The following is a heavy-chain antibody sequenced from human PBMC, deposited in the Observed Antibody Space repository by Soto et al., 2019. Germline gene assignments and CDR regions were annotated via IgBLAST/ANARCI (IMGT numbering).Heavy chain of an antibody. V-gene: IGHV3-15*01. Sequence: GGSLRLSCAASGFTFSNAWMSWVRQAPGKGLEWVGRIKSKTDGGTTDYAAPVKGRFTISRDDSKNTLYLQMNSLKTEDTAVYYCTTVYPYYDFWSGSKGYYFDSWGQGTLVTGLL. CDR1: GFTFSNAW. CDR2: IKSKTDGGTT. CDR3: TTVYPYYDFWSGSKGYYFDS. D-gene: IGHD3-3*01. J-gene: IGHJ4*02.